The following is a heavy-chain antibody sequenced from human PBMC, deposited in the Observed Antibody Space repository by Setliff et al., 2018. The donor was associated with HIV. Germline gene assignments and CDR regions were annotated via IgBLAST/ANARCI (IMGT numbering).Heavy chain of an antibody. D-gene: IGHD3-10*01. CDR3: AQAQTSVSGSYYQYLQH. CDR1: GFTFNNYG. Sequence: PGGSLRLSCAASGFTFNNYGMHWVRQAPGKGLEWVAFIRYDGSNIYYADSVRGRFAISRDNFKNTVYLQVHSLRIEDTAVYYCAQAQTSVSGSYYQYLQHWGQGTLVTVSS. V-gene: IGHV3-30*02. J-gene: IGHJ1*01. CDR2: IRYDGSNI.